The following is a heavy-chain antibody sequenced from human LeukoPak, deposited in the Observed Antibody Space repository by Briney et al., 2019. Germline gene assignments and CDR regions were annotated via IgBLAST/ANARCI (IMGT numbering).Heavy chain of an antibody. CDR3: AKDCSSGRYFFSYFDY. V-gene: IGHV3-23*01. CDR1: GFTFSSYA. Sequence: GGSLRLSCAASGFTFSSYAMSWVRQAPGKGLEWVSAISGSGGSTYYADSLKGRFTISRDNSKNKLYLQMNSLRDEDTAVYYCAKDCSSGRYFFSYFDYWGQGTLVTVSS. D-gene: IGHD6-19*01. CDR2: ISGSGGST. J-gene: IGHJ4*02.